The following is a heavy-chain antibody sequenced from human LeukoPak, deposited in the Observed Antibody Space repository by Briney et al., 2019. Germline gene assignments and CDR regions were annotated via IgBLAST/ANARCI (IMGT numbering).Heavy chain of an antibody. CDR2: ISSSGST. Sequence: PSQTLSLTCTVSGDSISSGDYYWSWIRQPAGKGLEWIGRISSSGSTNYNPSLKSRVTISVDTSKNQFSLKLSSVTAADTAVYYCARHLHGSGSYAHQYYYYYYYMDVWGKGTTVTISS. J-gene: IGHJ6*03. CDR3: ARHLHGSGSYAHQYYYYYYYMDV. V-gene: IGHV4-61*02. D-gene: IGHD3-10*01. CDR1: GDSISSGDYY.